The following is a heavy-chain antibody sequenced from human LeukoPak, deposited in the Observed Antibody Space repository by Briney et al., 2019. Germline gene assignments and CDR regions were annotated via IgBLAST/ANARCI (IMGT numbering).Heavy chain of an antibody. CDR1: GGSISSSY. CDR2: LHDSGST. CDR3: ARDFEPYSSYSRGGDPNDY. Sequence: SETLSLTCAVSGGSISSSYWSWIRQLPGRALEWIGYLHDSGSTNYNPSLKSRVTISVDTSKNQFSLRLNSVTAADTAVYYCARDFEPYSSYSRGGDPNDYWGQGTLVTVSS. V-gene: IGHV4-59*01. D-gene: IGHD6-6*01. J-gene: IGHJ4*02.